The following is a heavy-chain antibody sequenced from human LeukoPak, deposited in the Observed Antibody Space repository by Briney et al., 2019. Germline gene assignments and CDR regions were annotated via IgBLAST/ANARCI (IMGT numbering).Heavy chain of an antibody. Sequence: KPSETLSLTCTVSGGSISSSNYYWSWIRQSPEKGLEWIGEVNHSGYTNYNPSLKSRVTISVDTSKNQFSLKLSSVTAADTAVYYCARQLYGSDYWGQGTLVTVSS. CDR1: GGSISSSNYY. D-gene: IGHD4-17*01. J-gene: IGHJ4*02. CDR3: ARQLYGSDY. CDR2: VNHSGYT. V-gene: IGHV4-39*01.